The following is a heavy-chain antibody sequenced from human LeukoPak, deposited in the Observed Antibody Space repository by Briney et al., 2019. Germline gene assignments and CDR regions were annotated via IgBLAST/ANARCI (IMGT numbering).Heavy chain of an antibody. CDR2: ITSSSTYT. J-gene: IGHJ4*02. V-gene: IGHV3-21*04. CDR1: GFSFSSYN. D-gene: IGHD6-19*01. Sequence: GGSLRLSCAASGFSFSSYNMNWVRQTPGKGLEWVSSITSSSTYTFYADSVKGRFTISRDNAKNSLYLQMNSLRAEDTAVYYCARSQWLVHPLDYWGQGTLVTVSS. CDR3: ARSQWLVHPLDY.